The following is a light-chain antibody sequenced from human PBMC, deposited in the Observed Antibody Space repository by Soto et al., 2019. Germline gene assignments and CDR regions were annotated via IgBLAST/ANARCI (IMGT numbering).Light chain of an antibody. J-gene: IGLJ1*01. CDR3: SSYPSSSTHV. Sequence: QSALTQPASVSGSPGQSITISCTGTSSDVGGYNYVSWYQQHPGKAPKLMIYEVSNRPSGVSNRFSGSKSGNTASLTISGLQAEDEVDYYCSSYPSSSTHVFGTGTKVTVL. CDR2: EVS. V-gene: IGLV2-14*01. CDR1: SSDVGGYNY.